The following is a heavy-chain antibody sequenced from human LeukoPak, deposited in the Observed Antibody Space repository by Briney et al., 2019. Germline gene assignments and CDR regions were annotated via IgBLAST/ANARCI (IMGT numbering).Heavy chain of an antibody. D-gene: IGHD3-22*01. J-gene: IGHJ4*02. CDR2: INHSGST. V-gene: IGHV4-34*01. CDR3: ARGRRSITMIVVVISRGGYFDY. Sequence: GSLRLSCAASGFTFSRHWMTWVRQPPGKGLEWIGEINHSGSTNYNPSLKSRVTISVDTSKNQFSLKLSSVTAADTAVYYCARGRRSITMIVVVISRGGYFDYWGQGTLVTVSS. CDR1: GFTFSRHW.